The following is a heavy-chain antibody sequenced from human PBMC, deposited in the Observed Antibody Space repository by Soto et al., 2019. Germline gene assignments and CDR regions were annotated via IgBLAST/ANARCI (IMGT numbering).Heavy chain of an antibody. Sequence: PGGSLRLSCAASGFTFSSYWMHWVRQAPGKGLVWVSRINSDGSSTSYADSVKGRFTISRDNAKNTLYLQMNSLRAEDTAVYYCAARTYYYYGMDVWGQGTTVTVSS. CDR3: AARTYYYYGMDV. V-gene: IGHV3-74*01. CDR1: GFTFSSYW. CDR2: INSDGSST. J-gene: IGHJ6*02.